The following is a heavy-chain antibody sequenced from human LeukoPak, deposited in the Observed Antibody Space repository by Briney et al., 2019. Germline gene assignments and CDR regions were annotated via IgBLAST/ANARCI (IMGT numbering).Heavy chain of an antibody. CDR2: INWNGGST. Sequence: GGSLRLSCTASGFTFDDYAMTWVRQAPGKGLEWVSGINWNGGSTGYADSVKGRFTISRDNAKNSLYLQMNSLRAEDTALYYCARYYYDSSGLGDYWGQGTLVTVSS. CDR3: ARYYYDSSGLGDY. CDR1: GFTFDDYA. J-gene: IGHJ4*02. D-gene: IGHD3-22*01. V-gene: IGHV3-20*04.